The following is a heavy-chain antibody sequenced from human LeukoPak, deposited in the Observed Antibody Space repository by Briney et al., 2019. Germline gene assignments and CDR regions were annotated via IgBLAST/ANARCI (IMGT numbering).Heavy chain of an antibody. CDR3: ARVRRGSWYYFDY. CDR2: IYYSGST. Sequence: SETLSLTCIVSGDSISGSYYYWGWIRQPPGKGLEWIGSIYYSGSTYYNPSLKSRVTISVDTSKDQFSLKLSSVTAADTAVYYCARVRRGSWYYFDYWGQGTLVTVSS. V-gene: IGHV4-39*07. D-gene: IGHD6-13*01. J-gene: IGHJ4*02. CDR1: GDSISGSYYY.